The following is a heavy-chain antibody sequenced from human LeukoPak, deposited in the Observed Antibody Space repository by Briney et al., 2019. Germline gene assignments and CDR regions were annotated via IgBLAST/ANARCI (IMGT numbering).Heavy chain of an antibody. J-gene: IGHJ4*02. Sequence: PGRSLRLSCAASGFTFDDYAMHWVRQAPGKGLEWVSGISWNSGSIGYADSVKGRFTISRDNAKNSLYLQMNSLRAEDMALYYCAKASPHPDPFLDYWGQGTLVTVSS. CDR1: GFTFDDYA. CDR2: ISWNSGSI. V-gene: IGHV3-9*03. D-gene: IGHD3-3*02. CDR3: AKASPHPDPFLDY.